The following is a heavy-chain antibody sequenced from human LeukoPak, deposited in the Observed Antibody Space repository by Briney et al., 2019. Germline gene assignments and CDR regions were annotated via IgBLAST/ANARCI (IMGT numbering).Heavy chain of an antibody. CDR3: ARVETEGSSWYGVHYFDY. CDR1: AYSINNGYF. V-gene: IGHV4-38-2*02. D-gene: IGHD6-13*01. CDR2: IYHSGNT. Sequence: SETLSLTCIVSAYSINNGYFWGWIRQPPGKGLEWIGNIYHSGNTYYNPSLESRVTISLDTSRNQFSLKLSSVTAADTAMYYCARVETEGSSWYGVHYFDYWGQGTQVTVSS. J-gene: IGHJ4*02.